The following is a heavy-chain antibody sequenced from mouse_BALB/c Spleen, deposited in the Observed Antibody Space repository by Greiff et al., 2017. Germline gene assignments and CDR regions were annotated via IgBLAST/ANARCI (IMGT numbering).Heavy chain of an antibody. CDR1: GFTFSSFG. D-gene: IGHD4-1*01. V-gene: IGHV5-17*02. CDR3: AILTGTSAMDY. J-gene: IGHJ4*01. CDR2: ISSGSSTI. Sequence: EVKLMESGGGLVQPGGSRKLSCAASGFTFSSFGMHWVRQAPEKGLEWVAYISSGSSTIYYADTVKGRFTISRDNPKNTLFLQMTSLRSEDTAMYYCAILTGTSAMDYWGQGTSVTVSS.